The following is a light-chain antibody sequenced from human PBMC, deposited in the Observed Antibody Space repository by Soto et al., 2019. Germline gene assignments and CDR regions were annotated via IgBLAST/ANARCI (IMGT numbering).Light chain of an antibody. CDR1: QSVRSSY. J-gene: IGKJ1*01. V-gene: IGKV3-20*01. CDR3: QQYGTSPRT. Sequence: EIVLTQSPGTLSLSPGERATLSCRASQSVRSSYLAWYQQKLGQAPRLLIYCVSNRATGIPDRFSGSESGTDVTLTISSLESEDFAVYYCQQYGTSPRTCGQGTKVEIK. CDR2: CVS.